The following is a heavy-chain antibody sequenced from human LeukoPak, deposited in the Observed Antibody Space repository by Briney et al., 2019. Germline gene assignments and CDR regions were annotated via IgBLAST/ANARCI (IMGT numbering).Heavy chain of an antibody. J-gene: IGHJ4*02. CDR2: ISGSGGST. CDR1: GFTFSSYA. V-gene: IGHV3-23*01. Sequence: PGGSLRLSCAASGFTFSSYAMRWVRQAPGKGLEWVSAISGSGGSTYYADSVKGRFTISRDNSKNTLYLQMNSLRAEDTAVYYCAKDVGIAAARGYFDYWGQGTLVTVSS. D-gene: IGHD6-13*01. CDR3: AKDVGIAAARGYFDY.